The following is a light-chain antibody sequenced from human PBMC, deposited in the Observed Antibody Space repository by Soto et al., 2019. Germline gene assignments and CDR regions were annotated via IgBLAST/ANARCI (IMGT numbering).Light chain of an antibody. CDR1: QSISTF. V-gene: IGKV3-11*01. J-gene: IGKJ4*01. Sequence: EVVLTQSPATLALSRGDRATVSCRASQSISTFLTWYQKKPGQAPRLLIYDASTRATGIPPRFSGTGSGTDFTLTISSVETEYFAVYHCQQRSDWPPLTCGGGTKVDIK. CDR2: DAS. CDR3: QQRSDWPPLT.